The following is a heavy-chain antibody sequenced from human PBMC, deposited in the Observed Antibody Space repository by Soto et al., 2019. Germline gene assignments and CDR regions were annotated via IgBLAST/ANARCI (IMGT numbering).Heavy chain of an antibody. CDR3: GSLFEF. CDR1: GFTFRYYW. J-gene: IGHJ4*02. V-gene: IGHV3-74*01. Sequence: EVHLVESGGGLVQPGGSLRLSCAASGFTFRYYWLHWVRQVPGRGPVWVSGINNDGSDTFYADFVEGRFTISRDNAKNTVYLHMGILRAEDTAVYYCGSLFEFWGQGTLVTVPS. CDR2: INNDGSDT.